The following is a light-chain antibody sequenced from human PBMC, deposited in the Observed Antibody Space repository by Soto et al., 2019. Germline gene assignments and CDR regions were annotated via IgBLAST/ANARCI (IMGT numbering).Light chain of an antibody. CDR2: AAT. V-gene: IGKV1-39*01. Sequence: DIQMTQSPPSLSASVGDRVTITCRASQSISTYLNWYQQKPGKAPKLLIYAATSLPSGVPSRFSGSGSGPHLSLTINSLQPEDCATYYWQQSYSTPWTFGQGTKVEIK. CDR3: QQSYSTPWT. J-gene: IGKJ1*01. CDR1: QSISTY.